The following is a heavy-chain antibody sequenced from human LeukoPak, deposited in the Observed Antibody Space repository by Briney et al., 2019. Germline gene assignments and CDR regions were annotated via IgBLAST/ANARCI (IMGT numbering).Heavy chain of an antibody. V-gene: IGHV3-23*01. J-gene: IGHJ4*02. Sequence: PGGSLRLSCAASGFTFSDYYMSWIRQAPGKGLEWVSAISGSGGSTYYADSVKGRFTISRDNSKNTLYLQMNSLRAEDTAVYYCAKSTTAMAPIGYWGQGTLVTVSS. CDR2: ISGSGGST. CDR1: GFTFSDYY. CDR3: AKSTTAMAPIGY. D-gene: IGHD5-18*01.